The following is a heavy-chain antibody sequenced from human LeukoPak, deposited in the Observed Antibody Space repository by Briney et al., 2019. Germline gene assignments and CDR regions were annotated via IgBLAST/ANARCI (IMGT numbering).Heavy chain of an antibody. D-gene: IGHD1-1*01. CDR2: ISPYNGNT. CDR1: GYPFTSHG. V-gene: IGHV1-18*01. CDR3: ARDRSVGRNYNDAVDY. J-gene: IGHJ4*02. Sequence: ASVKVSCKASGYPFTSHGVIWVRQAPGQGLEWMGWISPYNGNTNYAQNLQGRVTMTTDTSTSTAYVELRSLRSEDTAVYFCARDRSVGRNYNDAVDYWGQGTLVTVSS.